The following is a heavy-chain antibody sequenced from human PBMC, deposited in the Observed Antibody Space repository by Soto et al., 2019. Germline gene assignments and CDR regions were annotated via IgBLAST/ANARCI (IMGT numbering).Heavy chain of an antibody. CDR1: GFTFSSYA. D-gene: IGHD1-1*01. Sequence: QVQLVESGGGVVQPGRSLRLSCAASGFTFSSYAMHWVRQAPGKGLEWVAVISYDGSNKYYADSVKGRFTISRDNSXXTLYLQMNSLRAEDTAVYYCARDRLRYNWNDFPDYYYGMDVWGQGTTVTVSS. CDR2: ISYDGSNK. CDR3: ARDRLRYNWNDFPDYYYGMDV. J-gene: IGHJ6*02. V-gene: IGHV3-30-3*01.